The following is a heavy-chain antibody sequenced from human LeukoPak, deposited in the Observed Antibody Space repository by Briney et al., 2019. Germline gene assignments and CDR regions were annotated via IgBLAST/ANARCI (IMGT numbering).Heavy chain of an antibody. J-gene: IGHJ6*02. CDR3: ARDMEWGYYYYYGMDV. V-gene: IGHV4-61*01. D-gene: IGHD1-1*01. Sequence: PSETLSLTCTVSGGSVSSGSYYWSWIRQPPGTGLEWIGYIYYSGSTNYNPSLKSRVTISVDASKNQFSLKLSSVTAADTAVYYCARDMEWGYYYYYGMDVWGQGTTVTVSS. CDR1: GGSVSSGSYY. CDR2: IYYSGST.